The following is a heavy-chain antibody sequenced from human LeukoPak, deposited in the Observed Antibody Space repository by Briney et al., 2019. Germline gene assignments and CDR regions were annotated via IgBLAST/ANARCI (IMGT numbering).Heavy chain of an antibody. CDR2: INPYNGKT. V-gene: IGHV1-18*01. J-gene: IGHJ4*02. CDR3: ARDTPQHLKRFDY. Sequence: ASVKVSCKASGYTFTSYGISWVRQAPGQGLEWMGWINPYNGKTIFGEKFQGRVIMTTDTSTSTVYMELTSLRSDDTAVYFCARDTPQHLKRFDYWGQGTLVTVSS. CDR1: GYTFTSYG.